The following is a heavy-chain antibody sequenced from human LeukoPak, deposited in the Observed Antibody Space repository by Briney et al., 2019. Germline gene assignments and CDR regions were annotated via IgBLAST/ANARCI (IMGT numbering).Heavy chain of an antibody. Sequence: GGTLRLSCAASGFSFSSFGMSWFRQAPGKGLEWVSIISGSGDTTYYADSVKGRFTISRDNSKNALYLQMNSLRAEDTAVYYCANSFLPYGDYVGSDAYYYYMDVWGKGTTVTVSS. V-gene: IGHV3-23*01. D-gene: IGHD4-17*01. CDR3: ANSFLPYGDYVGSDAYYYYMDV. CDR1: GFSFSSFG. J-gene: IGHJ6*03. CDR2: ISGSGDTT.